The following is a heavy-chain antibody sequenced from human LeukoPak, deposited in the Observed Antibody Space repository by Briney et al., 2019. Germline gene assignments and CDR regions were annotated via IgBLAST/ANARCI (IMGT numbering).Heavy chain of an antibody. V-gene: IGHV4-59*01. D-gene: IGHD2-21*01. Sequence: SETLSLTCTVSGGSISSYYWSWIRQPPGKGLEWIGYIYYSGSTNYNPSLKSRVTISVDTSKNQFSLKLSSVTAADTAVYYCARVSVSISRMLSWFDPWGQGTLVTVSS. CDR2: IYYSGST. J-gene: IGHJ5*02. CDR1: GGSISSYY. CDR3: ARVSVSISRMLSWFDP.